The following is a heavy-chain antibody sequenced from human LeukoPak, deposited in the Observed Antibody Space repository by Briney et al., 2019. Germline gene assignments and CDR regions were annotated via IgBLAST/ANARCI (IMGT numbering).Heavy chain of an antibody. CDR1: GYTLTELS. CDR2: FDPEDGET. CDR3: ARLGFRGSGYKRAFDI. D-gene: IGHD3-10*01. J-gene: IGHJ3*02. Sequence: GASVKVSCKVSGYTLTELSMHWVRQAPGKGLEWMGGFDPEDGETIYAQKFQGRVSMTEDTSTDTAYMELSSLRSEDTAVYYCARLGFRGSGYKRAFDIWGQGTMVTVSS. V-gene: IGHV1-24*01.